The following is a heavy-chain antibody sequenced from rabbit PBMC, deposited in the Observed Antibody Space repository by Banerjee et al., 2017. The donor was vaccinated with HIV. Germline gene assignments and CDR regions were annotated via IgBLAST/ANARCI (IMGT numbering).Heavy chain of an antibody. D-gene: IGHD6-1*01. J-gene: IGHJ4*01. CDR3: ARGTGDDTYDYPNL. CDR1: GFSFSSNYW. V-gene: IGHV1S45*01. Sequence: QEQLEESGGDLVKPGASLTLTCTASGFSFSSNYWICWVRQAPGKGLEWIACIYVGSSGSIYYASWAKGRFTISKTSSTTVTLQMTSLTAADTATYFCARGTGDDTYDYPNLWGPGTLVTVS. CDR2: IYVGSSGSI.